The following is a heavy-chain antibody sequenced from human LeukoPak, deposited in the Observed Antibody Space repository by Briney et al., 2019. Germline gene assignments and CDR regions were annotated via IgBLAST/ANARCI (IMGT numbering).Heavy chain of an antibody. CDR3: ARDLDYGEKSEDY. CDR1: GFTFINYY. Sequence: GASVKVSCKASGFTFINYYMHWVRQAPGQGLEWLGIINLSGGSTHYPQKFLDRVTMTRDTSTSPVYMELSSLRSEDTAVYYCARDLDYGEKSEDYWGQGTLVTVSS. CDR2: INLSGGST. D-gene: IGHD4/OR15-4a*01. V-gene: IGHV1-46*01. J-gene: IGHJ4*02.